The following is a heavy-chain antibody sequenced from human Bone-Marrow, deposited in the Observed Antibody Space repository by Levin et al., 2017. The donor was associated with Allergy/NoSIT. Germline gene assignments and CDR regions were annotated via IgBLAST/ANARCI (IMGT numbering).Heavy chain of an antibody. J-gene: IGHJ3*02. Sequence: SETLSLTCTVSGGSFSNYYWNWVRQSPGKGLEWIGYIYHSGTTNYNPSLKSRVTMSVDTSKNQFSLRVTSLTAADTAVYYWAREDSSGDLDGFDIWGQGTMVAVSS. CDR3: AREDSSGDLDGFDI. D-gene: IGHD3-22*01. V-gene: IGHV4-59*01. CDR2: IYHSGTT. CDR1: GGSFSNYY.